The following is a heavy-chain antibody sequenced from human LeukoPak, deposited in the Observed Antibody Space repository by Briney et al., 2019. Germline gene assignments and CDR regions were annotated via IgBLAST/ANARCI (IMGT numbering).Heavy chain of an antibody. V-gene: IGHV3-7*01. CDR1: GFTFSSYW. D-gene: IGHD6-6*01. CDR2: IKQDGSEK. J-gene: IGHJ5*02. Sequence: GGSLRLSCEASGFTFSSYWMSWIRQAPGKGLEWVAKIKQDGSEKYYVDSVKGRFTISRDNAKNSLYLQMNSLRAEDTAVYYCARGLVLTSDWFDPWGQGTLVTVSS. CDR3: ARGLVLTSDWFDP.